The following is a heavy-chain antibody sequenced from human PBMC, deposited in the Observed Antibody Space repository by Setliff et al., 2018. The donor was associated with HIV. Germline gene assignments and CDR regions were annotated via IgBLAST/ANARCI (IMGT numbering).Heavy chain of an antibody. Sequence: SETLSLTCAVYGGSFSNYYWSWIRQPPGKGLEWLGEVNHSGNTNYNPSLKSRVTMSLDTSKNQFSLKVTSVTAADTDVYYCARGVGGDEVVPDYFDYWGQGTLVTVSS. D-gene: IGHD3-16*01. J-gene: IGHJ4*02. V-gene: IGHV4-34*01. CDR1: GGSFSNYY. CDR3: ARGVGGDEVVPDYFDY. CDR2: VNHSGNT.